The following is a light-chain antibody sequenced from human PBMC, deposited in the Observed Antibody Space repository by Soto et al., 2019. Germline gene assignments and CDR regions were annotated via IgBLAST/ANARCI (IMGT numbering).Light chain of an antibody. V-gene: IGLV1-40*01. CDR1: SSNIGAIYD. CDR3: QSYDSSLSGSV. J-gene: IGLJ3*02. CDR2: GNT. Sequence: QSVLTQPPSVSGAPGQRVTISCTGSSSNIGAIYDVQWYQQLPGAAPKLLIYGNTNRPSGVPDRFSGSKSGTSASLAITGLQAEDEADYYFQSYDSSLSGSVFGGGTKLTVL.